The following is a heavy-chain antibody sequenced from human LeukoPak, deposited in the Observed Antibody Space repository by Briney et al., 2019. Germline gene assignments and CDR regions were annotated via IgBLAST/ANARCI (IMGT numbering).Heavy chain of an antibody. V-gene: IGHV1-3*01. D-gene: IGHD6-19*01. CDR1: GYTFTNYA. CDR2: INAGNGNT. CDR3: ASTSSGWPPARGASDY. Sequence: GASVKVSCKASGYTFTNYAIHWLRQSPGQRLEWMGWINAGNGNTKYSQKFQGRVTIARDTSASTAYMELSSLRSEDTAVYYCASTSSGWPPARGASDYWGQGTLVTVSS. J-gene: IGHJ4*02.